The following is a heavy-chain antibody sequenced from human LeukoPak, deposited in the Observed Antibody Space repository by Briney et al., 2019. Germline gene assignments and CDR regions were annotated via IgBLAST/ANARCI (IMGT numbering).Heavy chain of an antibody. J-gene: IGHJ4*02. CDR3: ARDQDDYGDYEFST. D-gene: IGHD4-17*01. CDR2: IYSGGST. V-gene: IGHV3-53*01. Sequence: GGSLRLSCAASGFTVSSNYMSWVRQAPGKGLEWVSVIYSGGSTYYADSVKGRFTISRDNSKNTLYLQMNSLRAEDTAVYYCARDQDDYGDYEFSTWGQGTLVTVSS. CDR1: GFTVSSNY.